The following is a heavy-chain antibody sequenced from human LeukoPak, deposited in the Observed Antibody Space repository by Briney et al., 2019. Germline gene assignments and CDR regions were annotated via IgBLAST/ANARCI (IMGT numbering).Heavy chain of an antibody. Sequence: SQTLSLTCTVSGGSISSGDYYWRWIRQPPGTGLEWIGYIYYSGSTYYNPSLKSRVTISVDTSKNQFSLKLSSVTAADTAVYYCARDEISSGAFDYWGQGTLVTVSS. V-gene: IGHV4-30-4*01. CDR3: ARDEISSGAFDY. D-gene: IGHD6-19*01. CDR1: GGSISSGDYY. J-gene: IGHJ4*02. CDR2: IYYSGST.